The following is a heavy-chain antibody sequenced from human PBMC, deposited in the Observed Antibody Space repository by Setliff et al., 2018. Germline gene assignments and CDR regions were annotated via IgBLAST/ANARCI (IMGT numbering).Heavy chain of an antibody. V-gene: IGHV4-34*01. J-gene: IGHJ6*02. CDR1: GGSFTNYY. Sequence: PSETLSLTCTVYGGSFTNYYWGWIRQSPGKGLEWIGEINHSGSTNYNPSLKSRVTISVDTSKNQFSLKLSSVTAADTAVYYCARDDAPYYDFWSGSGYGMDVWGQGTSVTVSS. CDR3: ARDDAPYYDFWSGSGYGMDV. D-gene: IGHD3-3*01. CDR2: INHSGST.